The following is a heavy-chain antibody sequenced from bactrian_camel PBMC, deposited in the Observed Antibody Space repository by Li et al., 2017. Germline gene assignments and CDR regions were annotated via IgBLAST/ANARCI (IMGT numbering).Heavy chain of an antibody. CDR1: GNTNSRNR. D-gene: IGHD1*01. Sequence: VQLVESGGGSVQAGGSLRLSCAVSGNTNSRNRMAWFRQTPGNAREGVASIHTAFGMESYAASVKGRFTISQDNAKNTVYLEMTSLTPDDSAMYYCAARPCSRFSLRSLAPDNYNYWGQGTQVTVS. V-gene: IGHV3S40*01. CDR3: AARPCSRFSLRSLAPDNYNY. CDR2: IHTAFGME. J-gene: IGHJ4*01.